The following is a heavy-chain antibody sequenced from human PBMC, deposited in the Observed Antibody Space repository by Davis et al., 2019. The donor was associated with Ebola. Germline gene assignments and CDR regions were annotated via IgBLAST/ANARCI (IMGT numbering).Heavy chain of an antibody. D-gene: IGHD2-15*01. V-gene: IGHV1-3*01. Sequence: ASVQVSCKASGYIFTSYAIHWVRQAPGQRPEWMGWINAGNGDTKYSQKFRGRVTITRDTSASTSYMELSSLRFEDTAVYYCAREIRGSGGGLDYWGRGTLVTVSS. CDR2: INAGNGDT. J-gene: IGHJ4*02. CDR1: GYIFTSYA. CDR3: AREIRGSGGGLDY.